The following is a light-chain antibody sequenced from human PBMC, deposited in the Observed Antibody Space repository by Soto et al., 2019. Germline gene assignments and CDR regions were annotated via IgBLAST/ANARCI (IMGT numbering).Light chain of an antibody. J-gene: IGKJ2*02. Sequence: DIQMTQSPSTLSASVGDRVTITCRASQSISSYLAWYQHKPGKAPNILIYNASNLLSGVPSRFSGSGSGTEFTLLISSLQPHDFATYYCQQYNSYSPCTFGQGTKLEIK. CDR1: QSISSY. CDR2: NAS. V-gene: IGKV1-5*03. CDR3: QQYNSYSPCT.